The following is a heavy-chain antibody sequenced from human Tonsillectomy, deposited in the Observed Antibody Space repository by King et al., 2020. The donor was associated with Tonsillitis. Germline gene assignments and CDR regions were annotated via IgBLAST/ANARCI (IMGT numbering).Heavy chain of an antibody. CDR3: TRDRGYGFLFDY. CDR1: GGSISSYY. CDR2: IYYSGST. V-gene: IGHV4-59*01. J-gene: IGHJ4*02. D-gene: IGHD5-18*01. Sequence: QLQESGLGLVKPSETLSLTCTVSGGSISSYYWSWIRQPPGKGLEWIGYIYYSGSTNYNPSLKSRVTISVDTSKNQFSLKLSSVTAADTAVYYCTRDRGYGFLFDYWGQGTLVTVSS.